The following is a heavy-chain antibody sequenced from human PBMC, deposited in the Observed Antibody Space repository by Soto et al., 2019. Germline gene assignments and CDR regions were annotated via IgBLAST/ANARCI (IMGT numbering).Heavy chain of an antibody. CDR3: ARLSSRGLDV. J-gene: IGHJ6*02. D-gene: IGHD3-16*02. CDR1: GGSVSSGDDY. Sequence: QVQLQESGPGLVKPSETLSLTCTVSGGSVSSGDDYWNWIRQPPGKGLEWVAYVYYSGSTNYNPSLXXRVTISLDTSKKQFSLKVTSVTAADTAVYYCARLSSRGLDVWGQGTTVTVSS. V-gene: IGHV4-61*08. CDR2: VYYSGST.